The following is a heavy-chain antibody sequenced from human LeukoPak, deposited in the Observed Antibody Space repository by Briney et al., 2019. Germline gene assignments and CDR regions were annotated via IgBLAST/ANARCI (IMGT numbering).Heavy chain of an antibody. Sequence: SETLSLTCAVSGGSFSGYYWRWIRQPPGKGLDWIGEINHSGSTNYNPSIKSRVTISVDTSKDQFSLKLSSVTAADTAVYYCARGRYSSGWYWPYYFDYWGQGTLVTVPS. CDR3: ARGRYSSGWYWPYYFDY. CDR2: INHSGST. V-gene: IGHV4-34*01. J-gene: IGHJ4*02. D-gene: IGHD6-19*01. CDR1: GGSFSGYY.